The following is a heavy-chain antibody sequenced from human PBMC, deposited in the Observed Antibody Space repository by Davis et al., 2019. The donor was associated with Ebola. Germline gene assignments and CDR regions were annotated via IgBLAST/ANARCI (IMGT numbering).Heavy chain of an antibody. J-gene: IGHJ5*02. CDR2: ISSSSSYI. V-gene: IGHV3-21*01. CDR1: GFTFSSYW. Sequence: PGGSLRLSCAASGFTFSSYWMHWVRQAPGKGLEWVSSISSSSSYIYYADSVKGRFTISRDNAKNSLYLQMNSLRAEDTAVYYCARALAAAGWFDPWGQGTLVTVSS. D-gene: IGHD6-13*01. CDR3: ARALAAAGWFDP.